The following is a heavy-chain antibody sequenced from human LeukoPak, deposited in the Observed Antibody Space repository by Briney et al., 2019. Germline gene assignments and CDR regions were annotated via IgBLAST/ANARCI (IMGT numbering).Heavy chain of an antibody. CDR3: AKIIYGGNSGIDH. D-gene: IGHD4-23*01. CDR2: IYPGDSDT. J-gene: IGHJ4*02. CDR1: GYSFTSYW. V-gene: IGHV5-51*01. Sequence: GESLKISCKGSGYSFTSYWIGWVRQMPGKGLEWMGIIYPGDSDTRYSPSFQGQVTFSADKSITTAYLQWRSLKASDTAMYYCAKIIYGGNSGIDHWGQGTLVTVSS.